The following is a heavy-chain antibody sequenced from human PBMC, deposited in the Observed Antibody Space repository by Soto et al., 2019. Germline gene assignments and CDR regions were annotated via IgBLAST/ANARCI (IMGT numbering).Heavy chain of an antibody. CDR3: ARDLEPTQSSLYYYGMDV. V-gene: IGHV1-69*13. J-gene: IGHJ6*02. D-gene: IGHD1-1*01. Sequence: SVKVSCKASGYTFSSYYIFWVRQAPGQGLEWMGGIIPIFGTANYAQKFQGRVTITADESTSTAYMELSSLRSEDTAVYYCARDLEPTQSSLYYYGMDVWGQGTTVTVSS. CDR1: GYTFSSYY. CDR2: IIPIFGTA.